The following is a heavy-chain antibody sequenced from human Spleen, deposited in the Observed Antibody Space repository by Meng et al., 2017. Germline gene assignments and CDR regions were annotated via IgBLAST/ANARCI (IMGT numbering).Heavy chain of an antibody. D-gene: IGHD5-18*01. V-gene: IGHV3-23*01. CDR1: GVPFSGHH. CDR2: ISGSGSSP. CDR3: ARDWNSYGLDY. Sequence: WGGGLLQPSETLSPPFPGYGVPFSGHHWSWLRQPPGKGLEWVSAISGSGSSPYYADSVKGRFTISRDNSKNTLYLQVNSLRAEDTAVYYCARDWNSYGLDYWGQGTLVTVSS. J-gene: IGHJ4*02.